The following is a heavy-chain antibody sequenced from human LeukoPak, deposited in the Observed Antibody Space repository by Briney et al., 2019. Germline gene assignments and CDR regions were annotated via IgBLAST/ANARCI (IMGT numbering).Heavy chain of an antibody. CDR3: AKDAGSGSLGYYFDY. J-gene: IGHJ4*02. CDR2: ISGSGGST. CDR1: GFTFSNYW. V-gene: IGHV3-23*01. D-gene: IGHD3-10*01. Sequence: GGSLRLSCAASGFTFSNYWMSWVRQAPGKGLEWVSAISGSGGSTYYADSVKGRFTISGDNSKNTLYLQMNSLRAEDTAVYYCAKDAGSGSLGYYFDYWGQGTLVTVSS.